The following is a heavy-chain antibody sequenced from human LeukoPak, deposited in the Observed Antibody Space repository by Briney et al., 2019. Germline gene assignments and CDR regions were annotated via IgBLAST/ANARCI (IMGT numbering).Heavy chain of an antibody. J-gene: IGHJ4*02. CDR3: ARGTYYYDSSGYFFDY. CDR2: IIPIFGTA. CDR1: GGTFSSYA. V-gene: IGHV1-69*05. D-gene: IGHD3-22*01. Sequence: SVKVSCKASGGTFSSYAISWVRQAPGQGLEWMGRIIPIFGTANYAQKFQGRVTITTDESTSTAYMDLSSLRSEDTAVYYCARGTYYYDSSGYFFDYWGQGTLVTVSS.